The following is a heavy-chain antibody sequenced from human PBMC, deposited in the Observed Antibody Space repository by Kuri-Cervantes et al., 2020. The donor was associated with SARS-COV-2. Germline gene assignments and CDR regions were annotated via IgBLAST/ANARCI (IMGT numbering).Heavy chain of an antibody. D-gene: IGHD6-25*01. J-gene: IGHJ4*02. V-gene: IGHV3-30-3*01. CDR3: AKDHRGVKVDY. CDR1: GFIFSDYF. Sequence: GGSLRLSCAASGFIFSDYFLHWVRQAPGKGLGWVAVISYDASNKYYADSVKGRFTISRDNSKNTLYLQMNSLRAEDTAVYYCAKDHRGVKVDYWGQGTLVTVSS. CDR2: ISYDASNK.